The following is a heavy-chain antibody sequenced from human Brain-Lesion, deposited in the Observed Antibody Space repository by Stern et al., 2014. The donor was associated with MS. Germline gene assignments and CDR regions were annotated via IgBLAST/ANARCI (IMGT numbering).Heavy chain of an antibody. V-gene: IGHV3-53*04. CDR2: IYAMRTK. D-gene: IGHD5-12*01. Sequence: VQLVQSGGGLVQPGGSLRLSCAASGLTVANEYMSWVRQAPGKGPEWVSLIYAMRTKAYAYSVKGRFIISRHNSENTLSLQMNSLRPEDTAVYYCAREGGDDDDYYGLDVWGPGTTVTVSS. J-gene: IGHJ6*02. CDR1: GLTVANEY. CDR3: AREGGDDDDYYGLDV.